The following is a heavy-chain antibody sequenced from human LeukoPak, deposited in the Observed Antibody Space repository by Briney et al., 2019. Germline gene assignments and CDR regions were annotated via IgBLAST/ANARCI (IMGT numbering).Heavy chain of an antibody. CDR3: ARGIVGATSYWYFDL. V-gene: IGHV5-51*01. J-gene: IGHJ2*01. CDR2: IYPGDSDT. CDR1: GYSFTSYW. D-gene: IGHD1-26*01. Sequence: GESLKISGKGSGYSFTSYWIGWVRQMPGKGLEWMGIIYPGDSDTRYSPSFQGQVTISADKSISTAYLQWSSLKASDTAMYYCARGIVGATSYWYFDLWGRGTLVTVSS.